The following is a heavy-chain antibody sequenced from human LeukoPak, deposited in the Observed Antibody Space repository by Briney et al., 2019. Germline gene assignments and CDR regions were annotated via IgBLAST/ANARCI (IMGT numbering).Heavy chain of an antibody. CDR2: IYYSGST. J-gene: IGHJ4*02. D-gene: IGHD3-22*01. CDR3: ARASYSYDINGWVPFDY. Sequence: SETLSLTCTVSGGSISSSTYFWGWIRQPPGKGLEWIGTIYYSGSTYYNPSLKSRVTISVDSSKNQFSLRLSSVTAADTAVYYCARASYSYDINGWVPFDYWGQGTLVTVSS. V-gene: IGHV4-39*07. CDR1: GGSISSSTYF.